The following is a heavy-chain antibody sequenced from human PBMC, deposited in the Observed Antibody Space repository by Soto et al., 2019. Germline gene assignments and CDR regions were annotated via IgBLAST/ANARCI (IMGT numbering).Heavy chain of an antibody. CDR3: ARGFSIVVGGYFDY. CDR1: GGSISSGGYY. CDR2: IYYSGST. J-gene: IGHJ4*02. V-gene: IGHV4-30-4*01. Sequence: LSLTCTVSGGSISSGGYYWSWIRQPPGKGLEWIGYIYYSGSTYYNPSLKSRVTISVDTSKNQFSLKLSSVTAADTAVYYCARGFSIVVGGYFDYWGQGTLVTVSS. D-gene: IGHD2-15*01.